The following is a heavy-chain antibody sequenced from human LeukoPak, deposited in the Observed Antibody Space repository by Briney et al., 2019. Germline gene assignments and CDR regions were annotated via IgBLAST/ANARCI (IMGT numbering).Heavy chain of an antibody. CDR1: GFTFSSYW. J-gene: IGHJ4*02. Sequence: GGSLRLSCAASGFTFSSYWMHWVRQAPGKRLVWVSRINSDGSSTSYADSVKGRFTISRDNAKNTLYLQMNSLRAEDTAVYYCARATIYSNYYFDYWGQGTLVTVSS. V-gene: IGHV3-74*01. CDR2: INSDGSST. CDR3: ARATIYSNYYFDY. D-gene: IGHD4-11*01.